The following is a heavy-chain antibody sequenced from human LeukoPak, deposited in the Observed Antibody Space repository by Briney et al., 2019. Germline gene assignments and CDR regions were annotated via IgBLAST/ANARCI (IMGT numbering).Heavy chain of an antibody. D-gene: IGHD2-8*01. CDR1: GYTFTSYG. CDR2: ISAYNGNT. CDR3: AGGSSYVSRAYYYYGMDV. V-gene: IGHV1-18*01. J-gene: IGHJ6*02. Sequence: ASVKVSCKASGYTFTSYGISWVRQAPGQGLEWMGWISAYNGNTNYAQKLQGRVTMTTDTSTSTAYMELRSLRSDDTAVYYCAGGSSYVSRAYYYYGMDVRGQGTTVTVSS.